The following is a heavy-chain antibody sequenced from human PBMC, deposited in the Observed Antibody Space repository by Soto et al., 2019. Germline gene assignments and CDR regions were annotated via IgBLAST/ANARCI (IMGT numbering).Heavy chain of an antibody. CDR2: IYTGGVNI. V-gene: IGHV1-46*01. CDR3: ARRQWLVGGYYYGMDV. J-gene: IGHJ6*02. D-gene: IGHD6-19*01. Sequence: GFSVKVFCKASGYTFTSHYMHWVRQAPGQGIEWMGTIYTGGVNIGYAQKLQGRVTMTTDTSTSTAYMELRSLRSDDTAVYYCARRQWLVGGYYYGMDVWGQGTRGTVSS. CDR1: GYTFTSHY.